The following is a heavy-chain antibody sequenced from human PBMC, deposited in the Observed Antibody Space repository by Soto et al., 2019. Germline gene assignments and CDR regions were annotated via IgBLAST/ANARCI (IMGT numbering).Heavy chain of an antibody. J-gene: IGHJ1*01. D-gene: IGHD2-21*02. V-gene: IGHV2-5*02. CDR1: GLSLSTSGVA. Sequence: QITLKESGPTLVKPTQTLTLTCTFSGLSLSTSGVAVGWIRQPPGKALEWLALIYWDDDKRYSPSLKSRLTITKDTSKNQVVLRMTNMDPVDTATYYCAHRLARGATALYFHHWGQGTPVTVSS. CDR3: AHRLARGATALYFHH. CDR2: IYWDDDK.